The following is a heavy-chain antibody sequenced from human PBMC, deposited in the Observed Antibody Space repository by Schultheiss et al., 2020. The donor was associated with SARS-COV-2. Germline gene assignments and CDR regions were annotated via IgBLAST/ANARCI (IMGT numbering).Heavy chain of an antibody. CDR1: GFTFSSYA. CDR2: ISYDGSNK. J-gene: IGHJ6*02. CDR3: AKDALWMSSSGSTYYGMDV. D-gene: IGHD3-22*01. V-gene: IGHV3-30*14. Sequence: GGSLRLSCAASGFTFSSYAMHWVRQAPGKGLEWVAVISYDGSNKYYADSVKGRFTISRDNSKNTLYLQMNSLRAEDTAVYYCAKDALWMSSSGSTYYGMDVWGQGTTVTVSS.